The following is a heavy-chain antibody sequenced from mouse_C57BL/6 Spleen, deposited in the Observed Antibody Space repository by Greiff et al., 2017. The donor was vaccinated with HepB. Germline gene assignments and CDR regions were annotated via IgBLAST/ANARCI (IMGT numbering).Heavy chain of an antibody. J-gene: IGHJ1*03. Sequence: VQLQQSGAELVRPGTSVKMSCQASGYTFTNYWIGWAKQRPGHGLEWLGDIYPGGGYTNYNEKFKGKATLTADKSSSTAYMQCSSLTSEDSAIYYCASVRHGNYGYFDVWGTGTTVTVSS. D-gene: IGHD2-1*01. V-gene: IGHV1-63*01. CDR3: ASVRHGNYGYFDV. CDR2: IYPGGGYT. CDR1: GYTFTNYW.